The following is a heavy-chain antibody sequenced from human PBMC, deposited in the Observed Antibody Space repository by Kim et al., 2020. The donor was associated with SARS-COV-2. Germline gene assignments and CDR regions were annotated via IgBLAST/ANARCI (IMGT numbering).Heavy chain of an antibody. D-gene: IGHD2-2*01. V-gene: IGHV3-30*03. Sequence: GGSLRLSCAASGITFRNYGMHWVRQAPGKGLEWVAVVSNDGSTKYYADSVKGRFTISRDNSKNTLYLQMNSLRPEDTAVYYCARGGQVIPTGSGMDVWGQGTTVTVSS. CDR2: VSNDGSTK. CDR1: GITFRNYG. CDR3: ARGGQVIPTGSGMDV. J-gene: IGHJ6*02.